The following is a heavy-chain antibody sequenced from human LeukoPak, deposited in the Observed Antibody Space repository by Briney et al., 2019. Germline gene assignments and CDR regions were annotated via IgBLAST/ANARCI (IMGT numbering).Heavy chain of an antibody. Sequence: PSETLSLTCAVYGGSFSGYYWSWIRQPPGKGLEWIGEINHSGSTNYNPSLKSRVTISVDTSKNQFSLKLSSVTAADTAVYYCARGGITMVRGVITPYYFDYWGQGTLVTVSS. CDR3: ARGGITMVRGVITPYYFDY. D-gene: IGHD3-10*01. CDR2: INHSGST. J-gene: IGHJ4*02. V-gene: IGHV4-34*01. CDR1: GGSFSGYY.